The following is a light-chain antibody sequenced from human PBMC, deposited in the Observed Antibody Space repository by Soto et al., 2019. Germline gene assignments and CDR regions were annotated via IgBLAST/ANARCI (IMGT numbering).Light chain of an antibody. V-gene: IGKV1-5*03. Sequence: DIHMTQSPYTLSASVGDRVTITCRTGQIIDNRLAWYQQKPGKPPKLLIYRASSLETGIPSRFSGSGSGTEFTLTISNQQPDDSATYHCQEYNSYFGGGTKLEIK. CDR3: QEYNSY. CDR2: RAS. CDR1: QIIDNR. J-gene: IGKJ4*01.